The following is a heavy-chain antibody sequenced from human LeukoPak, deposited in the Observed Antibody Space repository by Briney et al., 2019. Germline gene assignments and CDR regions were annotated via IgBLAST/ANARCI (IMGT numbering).Heavy chain of an antibody. V-gene: IGHV4-39*01. J-gene: IGHJ4*02. Sequence: GSLRLSCAASGFTFSSYAMSWVRQAPGKGLEWIGSIYYSGSTYYNPSLKSRVTISVDTSKNQFSLKLSSVTAADTAVYYCARQGVVGAKNYFDYWGQGTLVTVSS. D-gene: IGHD1-26*01. CDR1: GFTFSSYA. CDR2: IYYSGST. CDR3: ARQGVVGAKNYFDY.